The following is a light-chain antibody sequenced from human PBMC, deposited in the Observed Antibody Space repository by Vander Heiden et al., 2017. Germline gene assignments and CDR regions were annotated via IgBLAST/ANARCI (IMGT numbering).Light chain of an antibody. CDR2: AAS. V-gene: IGKV1-39*01. Sequence: DIQMTQSPSSLSASVGDRVTITCRASQSISSYLNWYQQKPGKAPKLLIYAASSLQSGVPSRFSGSGYGTDFTLTISSRQPEDFATYYCQQTDSTPLSTFGQGTKLEIK. CDR3: QQTDSTPLST. J-gene: IGKJ2*01. CDR1: QSISSY.